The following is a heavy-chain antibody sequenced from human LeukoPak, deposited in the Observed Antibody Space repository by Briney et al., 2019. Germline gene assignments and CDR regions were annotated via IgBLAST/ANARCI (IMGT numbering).Heavy chain of an antibody. CDR2: MNSNSGNT. CDR3: ARAFGDYIWGSYRIDAFDI. D-gene: IGHD3-16*02. J-gene: IGHJ3*02. CDR1: GYTFTSYD. Sequence: GASVKVSCKASGYTFTSYDINWVRQATGQGLEWMGWMNSNSGNTGYAQKFQGRVTMTRNTSISTAYMELSSLRSEDTAVYYCARAFGDYIWGSYRIDAFDIWGQGTMVTVSS. V-gene: IGHV1-8*01.